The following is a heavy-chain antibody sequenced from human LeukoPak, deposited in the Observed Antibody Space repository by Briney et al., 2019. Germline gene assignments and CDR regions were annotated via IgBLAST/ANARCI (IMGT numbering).Heavy chain of an antibody. CDR2: INSDGSST. CDR3: GRDPDDYGDSPVY. J-gene: IGHJ4*02. D-gene: IGHD4-17*01. V-gene: IGHV3-74*01. CDR1: GFTFDDYA. Sequence: PGGSLRLSCAASGFTFDDYAMHWVRQAPGKGLEWVSRINSDGSSTSYADSVKGRFTISRDNAKNTLYLQMNSLRAEDTAVYYCGRDPDDYGDSPVYWGQGTLVTVSS.